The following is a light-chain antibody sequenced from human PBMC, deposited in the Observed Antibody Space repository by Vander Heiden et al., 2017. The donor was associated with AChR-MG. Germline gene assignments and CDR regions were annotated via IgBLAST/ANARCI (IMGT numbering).Light chain of an antibody. CDR2: LGS. J-gene: IGKJ2*01. CDR3: MQALQTPVT. Sequence: DIVMTQSPLSLPVTPGEPASISCRSSQSLLHSNGYNYLDWYLQKPGQPPQLLIYLGSNRASGVPDRFSGSGSGTHFTLKISRVEAEDVGVYYCMQALQTPVTFGQGSKLEIK. V-gene: IGKV2-28*01. CDR1: QSLLHSNGYNY.